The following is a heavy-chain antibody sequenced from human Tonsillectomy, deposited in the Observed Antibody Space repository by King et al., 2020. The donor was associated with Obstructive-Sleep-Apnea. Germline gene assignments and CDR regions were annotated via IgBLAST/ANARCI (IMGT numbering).Heavy chain of an antibody. CDR3: ASGDSGWYGYYFDY. J-gene: IGHJ4*02. Sequence: GQLVQSGAEVKKPGASVKVSCKASGYTFTSYDINWVRQATGQWLEWMGWMNPNSGNTGYAQKFQGRVTMTRNTSISTAYMELSSLRSEDTAVYYCASGDSGWYGYYFDYWGQGTLVTVSS. CDR1: GYTFTSYD. V-gene: IGHV1-8*01. CDR2: MNPNSGNT. D-gene: IGHD6-19*01.